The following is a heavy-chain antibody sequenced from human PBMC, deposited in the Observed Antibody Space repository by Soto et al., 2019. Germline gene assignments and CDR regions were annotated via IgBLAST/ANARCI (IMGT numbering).Heavy chain of an antibody. Sequence: SETLSLTCTVSGGSISSYYWSWIRQPPGKGLEWIGYIYYSGSTNYNPSLKSRVTISVDTSKNQFSLKLSSVTAADTAVYYCARGLEGSGSYLFYYYGMDVRGQRTTVTVSS. CDR3: ARGLEGSGSYLFYYYGMDV. CDR2: IYYSGST. J-gene: IGHJ6*02. CDR1: GGSISSYY. V-gene: IGHV4-59*01. D-gene: IGHD3-10*01.